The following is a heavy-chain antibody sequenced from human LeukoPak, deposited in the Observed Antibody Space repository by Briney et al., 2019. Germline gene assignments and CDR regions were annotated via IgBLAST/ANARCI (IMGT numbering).Heavy chain of an antibody. D-gene: IGHD5-24*01. V-gene: IGHV3-7*03. CDR1: GFMFSSNW. J-gene: IGHJ4*02. CDR2: IKEDGTES. CDR3: AKEGRSLQTY. Sequence: GGSLRLSCAASGFMFSSNWMSWVRLAPGKGLEWVANIKEDGTESYYVDSVKGRFTISRDNAKNSLYLQMNSLRVEDTAVYYCAKEGRSLQTYWGQGTLVTVSS.